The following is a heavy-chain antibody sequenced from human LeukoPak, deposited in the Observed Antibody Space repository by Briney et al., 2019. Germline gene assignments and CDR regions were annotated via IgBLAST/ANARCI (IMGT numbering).Heavy chain of an antibody. J-gene: IGHJ4*02. CDR1: GFTVSSNY. Sequence: PGGSLRLSCVVSGFTVSSNYMSWVRQAPGKGLEWVSFIDSGGSTYYADSVKGRFTISRDNSKNTLCLQMNSLRAEDTAVYYCAKDAYGSGSYYDYWGQGTLVTVSS. V-gene: IGHV3-53*01. D-gene: IGHD3-10*01. CDR3: AKDAYGSGSYYDY. CDR2: IDSGGST.